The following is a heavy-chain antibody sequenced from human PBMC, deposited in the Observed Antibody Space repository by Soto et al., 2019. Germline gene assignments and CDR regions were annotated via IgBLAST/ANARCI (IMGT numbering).Heavy chain of an antibody. V-gene: IGHV3-21*01. D-gene: IGHD6-13*01. CDR3: ARDLGLATGFDY. J-gene: IGHJ4*02. Sequence: GALRLSCAASGFTFSSYAMSWVRQAPGKGLEWVSAISGSGSYIYYADSVKGRFTISRDNAKNSLYLQMNSLRAEDTAVYYCARDLGLATGFDYWGQGTLVTVSS. CDR2: ISGSGSYI. CDR1: GFTFSSYA.